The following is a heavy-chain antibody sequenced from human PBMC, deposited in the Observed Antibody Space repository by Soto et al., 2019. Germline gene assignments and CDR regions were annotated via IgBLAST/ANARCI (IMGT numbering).Heavy chain of an antibody. CDR3: AKDAYCSGGSCYYYYYGMDV. J-gene: IGHJ6*02. Sequence: QVQLVESGGGVVQPGRSLRLSCAASGFTFSSYSMHWVRQAPGKGLEWVAVISYDGSNKYYADSVKGRFTISRDNSKNTLYLQMNSLRAEDTAVYYCAKDAYCSGGSCYYYYYGMDVWGHGTTVTVSS. CDR2: ISYDGSNK. CDR1: GFTFSSYS. V-gene: IGHV3-30*18. D-gene: IGHD2-15*01.